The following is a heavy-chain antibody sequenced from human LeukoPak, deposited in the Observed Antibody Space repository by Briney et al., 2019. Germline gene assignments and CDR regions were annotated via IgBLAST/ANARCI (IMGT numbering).Heavy chain of an antibody. J-gene: IGHJ6*03. CDR3: ARDPYYGSGSYTMDV. CDR2: INWNGGST. Sequence: GVSLTLSCTASGYTFEEYGMIWLPQATGKGVEWVSDINWNGGSTGYADSVKGRFTISRDNAKNSLYLQMNSLRAEDTALYHCARDPYYGSGSYTMDVWGKGTTVTVSS. D-gene: IGHD3-10*01. V-gene: IGHV3-20*01. CDR1: GYTFEEYG.